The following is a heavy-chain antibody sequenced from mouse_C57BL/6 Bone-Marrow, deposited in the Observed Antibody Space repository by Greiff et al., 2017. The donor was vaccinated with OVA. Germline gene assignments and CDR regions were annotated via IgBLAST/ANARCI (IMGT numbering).Heavy chain of an antibody. J-gene: IGHJ4*01. CDR3: AREYYGSSYVNAMDY. CDR2: IDPSDSYT. D-gene: IGHD1-1*01. CDR1: GYTFTSYW. V-gene: IGHV1-69*01. Sequence: QVHVKQPGAELVMPGASVKLSCKASGYTFTSYWMHWVKQRPGQGLEWIGEIDPSDSYTNYNQKFKGKSTLTVDKSSSTAYMQLSSLTSEDSAVYYCAREYYGSSYVNAMDYWGQGTSVTVSS.